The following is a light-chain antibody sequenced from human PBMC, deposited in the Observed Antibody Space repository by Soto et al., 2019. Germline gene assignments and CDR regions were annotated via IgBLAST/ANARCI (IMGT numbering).Light chain of an antibody. CDR1: QSVSSH. J-gene: IGKJ1*01. Sequence: EIVLTQSPGTLSLSPGERATLSCRASQSVSSHLAWYQQKPGQAPRLLIYDASNRATGIPARFSGSGSGTDFTLTISSLEHEDFAVYHCVQRTTWPWTCGQGSKVEIK. CDR3: VQRTTWPWT. CDR2: DAS. V-gene: IGKV3-11*01.